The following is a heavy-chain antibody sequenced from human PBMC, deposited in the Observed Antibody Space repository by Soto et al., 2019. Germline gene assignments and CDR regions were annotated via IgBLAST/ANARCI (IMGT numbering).Heavy chain of an antibody. J-gene: IGHJ6*02. CDR1: GFTFISYW. CDR2: INSDGSST. V-gene: IGHV3-74*01. D-gene: IGHD3-16*01. CDR3: ARGSFGDPDYYYGMDV. Sequence: PGGSLRLSCAASGFTFISYWMHWVLQAPWKGLVWVSRINSDGSSTSYADSVKGRFTISRDNAKNTLYLQMNSLRAEDTAVYYCARGSFGDPDYYYGMDVWGQGTTVTVSS.